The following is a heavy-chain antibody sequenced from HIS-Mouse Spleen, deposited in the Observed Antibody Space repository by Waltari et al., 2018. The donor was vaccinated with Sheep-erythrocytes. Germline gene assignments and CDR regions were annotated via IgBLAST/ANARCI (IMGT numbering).Heavy chain of an antibody. J-gene: IGHJ2*01. CDR3: AKVRTVNYWYFDL. CDR2: ISYDGSNK. CDR1: GFTFSSYG. D-gene: IGHD1-1*01. Sequence: QVQLVESGGGVVQPGRFLRLSCAASGFTFSSYGMHWVRQAPGKGLGWVAGISYDGSNKYYADSVEGRFTISRDNSKNTLYLQMNSLRAEDTAVYYCAKVRTVNYWYFDLWGRGTLVTVSS. V-gene: IGHV3-30*18.